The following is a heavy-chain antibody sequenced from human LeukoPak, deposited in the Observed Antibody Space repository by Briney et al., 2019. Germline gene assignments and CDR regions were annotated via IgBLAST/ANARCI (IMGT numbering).Heavy chain of an antibody. V-gene: IGHV1-2*02. CDR3: ARSHDFWSGTDFDY. CDR2: INPNSGGT. D-gene: IGHD3-3*01. CDR1: GYTFTGYY. Sequence: ASVKVSCKASGYTFTGYYMHWVRQAPGQGLEWMGWINPNSGGTNYAQKFQGRVTMTRDTPISTAYMELSRLRSDDTAVYYCARSHDFWSGTDFDYWGQGTLVTVSS. J-gene: IGHJ4*02.